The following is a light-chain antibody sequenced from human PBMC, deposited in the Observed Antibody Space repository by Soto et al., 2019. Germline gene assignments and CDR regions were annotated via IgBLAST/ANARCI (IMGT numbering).Light chain of an antibody. V-gene: IGKV3-20*01. Sequence: EIVLTQSPGTLSSSPGERATLSCRASQSVSSSYLAWYQQKPGQAPRLLIYGASSRATGIPDRFSGSGSGTDFTLTISRLEPEDFAVYYCQPYGSSLWTFGQGTKVEVK. J-gene: IGKJ1*01. CDR2: GAS. CDR3: QPYGSSLWT. CDR1: QSVSSSY.